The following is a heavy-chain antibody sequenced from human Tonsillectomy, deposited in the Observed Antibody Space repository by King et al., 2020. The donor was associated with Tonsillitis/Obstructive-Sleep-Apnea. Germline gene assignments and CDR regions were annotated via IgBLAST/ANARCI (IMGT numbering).Heavy chain of an antibody. J-gene: IGHJ2*01. D-gene: IGHD4-17*01. Sequence: VQLVESGGGLVQPGGSLRLSCAASGFSFSSLEMNWVRQPPGKGLQWVSYITSDGSTTYYADSVKGRFTISRDNAKDSLYLQMNTLGVEDTAVYYCARPAYGRWPLYFDLWGRGTLVTVSS. CDR3: ARPAYGRWPLYFDL. CDR1: GFSFSSLE. V-gene: IGHV3-48*03. CDR2: ITSDGSTT.